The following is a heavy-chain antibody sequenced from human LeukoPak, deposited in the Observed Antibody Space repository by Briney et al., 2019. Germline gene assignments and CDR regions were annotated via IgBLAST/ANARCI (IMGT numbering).Heavy chain of an antibody. CDR2: INHSGST. V-gene: IGHV4-34*01. D-gene: IGHD3-3*01. CDR3: ARGVRYYDFWSGYYQDAFDI. CDR1: GGSISNYY. Sequence: SETLSLTCTVSGGSISNYYWSWIRQPPGKGLEWIGEINHSGSTNYNPSLKSRVTISVDTSKNQFSLKLSSVTAADTAVYYCARGVRYYDFWSGYYQDAFDIWGQGTMVTVSS. J-gene: IGHJ3*02.